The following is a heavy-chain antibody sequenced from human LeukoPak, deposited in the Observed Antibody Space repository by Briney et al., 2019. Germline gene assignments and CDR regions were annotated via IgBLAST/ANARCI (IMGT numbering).Heavy chain of an antibody. V-gene: IGHV3-30*02. J-gene: IGHJ1*01. Sequence: GGSLRLSCAASGFSFSSYWMSWVRQAPGKGLEWVAFIRYDGSNKYYADSVKGRFTISRDNSKNTLYLQMNSLRAEDTAVYYCATHYDRVAYFQHWGQGTLVTVSS. CDR1: GFSFSSYW. D-gene: IGHD3-9*01. CDR2: IRYDGSNK. CDR3: ATHYDRVAYFQH.